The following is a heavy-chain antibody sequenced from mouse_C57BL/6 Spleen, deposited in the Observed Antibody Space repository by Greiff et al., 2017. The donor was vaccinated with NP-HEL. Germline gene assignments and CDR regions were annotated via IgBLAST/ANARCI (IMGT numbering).Heavy chain of an antibody. CDR1: GYTFTSYW. D-gene: IGHD4-1*01. V-gene: IGHV1-50*01. CDR3: ARKLTEDFDD. J-gene: IGHJ2*01. CDR2: IDPSDSYT. Sequence: QVQLQQPGAELVKPGASVKLSCKASGYTFTSYWMQWVKQRPGQGLEWIGEIDPSDSYTNYNQKFKGKATLTVDTSSSTAYMQRSSLTSEDSAVYYCARKLTEDFDDWGQGTTLTVSS.